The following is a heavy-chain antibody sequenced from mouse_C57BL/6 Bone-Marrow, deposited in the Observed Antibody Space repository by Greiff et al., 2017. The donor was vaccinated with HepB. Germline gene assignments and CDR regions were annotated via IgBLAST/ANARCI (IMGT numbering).Heavy chain of an antibody. Sequence: QVQLQQSGAELVRPGTSVKVSCKASGYAFTNYLIEWVNQRPGQGLEWIGVINPGSGGTNYNEKFKGKATLTADKSSSTAYMQLSSLTSEDSAVYFCARAPSTGGFAYWGQGTLVTVSA. V-gene: IGHV1-54*01. CDR3: ARAPSTGGFAY. J-gene: IGHJ3*01. CDR2: INPGSGGT. CDR1: GYAFTNYL.